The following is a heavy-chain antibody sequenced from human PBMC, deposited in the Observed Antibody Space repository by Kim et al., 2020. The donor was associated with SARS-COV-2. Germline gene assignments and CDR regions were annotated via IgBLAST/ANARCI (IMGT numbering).Heavy chain of an antibody. D-gene: IGHD1-1*01. CDR3: ARGTIRGYYGMDV. Sequence: GRFTISGGHSRNTVYLQMSSLRAEDTALYYCARGTIRGYYGMDVWGQGTTVTVSS. V-gene: IGHV3-23*01. J-gene: IGHJ6*02.